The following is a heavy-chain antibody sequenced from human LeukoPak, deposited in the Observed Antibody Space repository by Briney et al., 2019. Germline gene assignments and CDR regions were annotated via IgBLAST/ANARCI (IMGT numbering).Heavy chain of an antibody. J-gene: IGHJ3*01. V-gene: IGHV4-4*07. D-gene: IGHD1-26*01. Sequence: SETLSGTYTGHGGSISSYYWSWIRQPAGRGLEWIGRIYTSGSTNYIPSLKSRVTMSVDTCKNQFSLKLSSVTAADTAVYYCARDEKYSGSSTWGQGTMVTVSS. CDR2: IYTSGST. CDR3: ARDEKYSGSST. CDR1: GGSISSYY.